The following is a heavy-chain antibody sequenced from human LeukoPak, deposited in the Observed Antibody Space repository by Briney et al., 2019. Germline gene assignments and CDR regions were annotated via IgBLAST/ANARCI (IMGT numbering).Heavy chain of an antibody. Sequence: PGGSLRLSCAASGFTFSSYSMNWARQAPGKGLEWVSSISSSSSYIYYADSVKGRFTISRDNAKNSLYLQMNSLRAEDTAVYYCARELATRDPPYGDYDYWGQGTLVTVSS. CDR2: ISSSSSYI. CDR3: ARELATRDPPYGDYDY. J-gene: IGHJ4*02. CDR1: GFTFSSYS. D-gene: IGHD4-17*01. V-gene: IGHV3-21*01.